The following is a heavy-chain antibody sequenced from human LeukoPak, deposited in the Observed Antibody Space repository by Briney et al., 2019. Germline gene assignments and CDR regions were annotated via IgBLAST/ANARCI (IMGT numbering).Heavy chain of an antibody. CDR2: IYPSGST. Sequence: SETLSLTCTVSGYSISSGYYWGWIRQPPGKGLEWIGSIYPSGSTYYYPSLKSRVTISLDTSKNQFSLKLSSVTAADTAVYYCARVGAYSSSWYDYYFDYWGQGTLVTVSS. J-gene: IGHJ4*02. D-gene: IGHD6-13*01. V-gene: IGHV4-38-2*02. CDR1: GYSISSGYY. CDR3: ARVGAYSSSWYDYYFDY.